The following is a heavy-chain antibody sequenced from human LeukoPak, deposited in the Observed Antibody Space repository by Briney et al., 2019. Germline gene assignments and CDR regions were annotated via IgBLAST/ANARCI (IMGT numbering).Heavy chain of an antibody. CDR3: AKERGSSWYSDFDI. Sequence: TGGSLRLSCAASGFTFSSYGMHWVRQAPGKGLEWVAVISYDGSNKYYADSVKGRFTISRDNSKNTLYQQMNSLRAEDTAVYYCAKERGSSWYSDFDIWGQGTMVTVSS. D-gene: IGHD6-13*01. CDR1: GFTFSSYG. CDR2: ISYDGSNK. J-gene: IGHJ3*02. V-gene: IGHV3-30*18.